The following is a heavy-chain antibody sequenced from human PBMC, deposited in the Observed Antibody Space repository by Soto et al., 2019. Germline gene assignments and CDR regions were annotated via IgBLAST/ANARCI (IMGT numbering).Heavy chain of an antibody. J-gene: IGHJ4*02. CDR2: IYYSGST. D-gene: IGHD1-26*01. CDR3: ARAVRGSYYDY. Sequence: SETLSLTCTVSGDSLSSRGYYWSWIRQPPGKGLEWIGYIYYSGSTYYNPSLKSRVTISVDTSKNQFSLKLSSVTAADTAVYYCARAVRGSYYDYWGQGTLVTVSS. CDR1: GDSLSSRGYY. V-gene: IGHV4-30-4*01.